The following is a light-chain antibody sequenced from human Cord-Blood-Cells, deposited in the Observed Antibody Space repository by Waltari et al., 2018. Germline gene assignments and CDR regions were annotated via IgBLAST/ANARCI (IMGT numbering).Light chain of an antibody. V-gene: IGKV1-33*01. CDR3: QQYDNLPT. CDR2: DAS. Sequence: DIQMTQSPSPLSASVGDRVTITCQSSQDISNYLNLYQQKPGKAPKLLIYDASNLETGVPSRFSGSGSETDFTFTISSLQPEDIATYYCQQYDNLPTFGGGTKVEIK. CDR1: QDISNY. J-gene: IGKJ4*01.